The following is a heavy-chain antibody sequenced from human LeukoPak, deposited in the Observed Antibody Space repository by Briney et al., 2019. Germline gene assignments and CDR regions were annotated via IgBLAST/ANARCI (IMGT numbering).Heavy chain of an antibody. CDR3: ARVVDWLRYYDY. J-gene: IGHJ4*02. D-gene: IGHD3-9*01. CDR2: MNPNSGNT. V-gene: IGHV1-8*02. Sequence: ASVKVSCKASGYTFTNYDINWVRQATGQGLEWLGWMNPNSGNTGYAQKLQGRVTMTTDTSTSTAYMELRSLRSDDTAVYYCARVVDWLRYYDYWGQGTLVTVSS. CDR1: GYTFTNYD.